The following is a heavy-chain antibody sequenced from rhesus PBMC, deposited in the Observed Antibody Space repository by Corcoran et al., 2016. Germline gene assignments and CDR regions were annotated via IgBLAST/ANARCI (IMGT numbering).Heavy chain of an antibody. V-gene: IGHV4-169*02. CDR2: IYGSSTST. D-gene: IGHD5-24*01. CDR3: ARESSGYSLYYFDY. J-gene: IGHJ4*01. Sequence: QLQLQESGPGLVKPSETLSVTCAVSGGSISSSYWSWIRQAPGKGLEWIGYIYGSSTSTNYNPSLKSRVTISKDTSKNQFSLKLSSVTAADTAVYYCARESSGYSLYYFDYWGQGVLVTVSS. CDR1: GGSISSSY.